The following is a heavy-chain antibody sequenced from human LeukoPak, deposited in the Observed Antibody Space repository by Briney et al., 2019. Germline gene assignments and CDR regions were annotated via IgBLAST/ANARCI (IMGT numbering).Heavy chain of an antibody. CDR3: ARVGDHFHWYLDL. CDR1: GFSVSLNY. J-gene: IGHJ2*01. CDR2: LYSGSDT. V-gene: IGHV3-53*01. D-gene: IGHD3-3*02. Sequence: GGSLRLSCAASGFSVSLNYMNWVRQAPGKGLEWVSILYSGSDTYYADSVKGRFTVSRDSSKNMLFLHMNSLRAEDTAVYYCARVGDHFHWYLDLWGRGTLVTVSS.